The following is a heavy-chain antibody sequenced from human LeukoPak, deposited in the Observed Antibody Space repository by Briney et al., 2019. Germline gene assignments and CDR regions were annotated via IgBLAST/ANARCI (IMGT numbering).Heavy chain of an antibody. CDR2: ISAYNGNT. CDR1: GYTFTSYG. Sequence: ASVKVSCKASGYTFTSYGISWVRQAPGQGLEWMGWISAYNGNTNYAQNLQGRVTMTTDTSTSTAYMGLRSLRSDDTAVYYCARSGGYSYGTGLFDYWGQGTLVTVSS. J-gene: IGHJ4*02. CDR3: ARSGGYSYGTGLFDY. D-gene: IGHD5-18*01. V-gene: IGHV1-18*01.